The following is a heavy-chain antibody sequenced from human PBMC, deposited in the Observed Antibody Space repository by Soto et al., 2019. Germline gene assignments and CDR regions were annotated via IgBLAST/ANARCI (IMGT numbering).Heavy chain of an antibody. D-gene: IGHD5-18*01. Sequence: PSEALSLTYTFSGGSISISSYHWCWNRQPPGKGLEWIGSTYYSGSTDYNPSLKSRVTISVDTSKNQFSLKLSSVTASDTAVYYCARPTFYTAMVPDWGQGTLVTVS. J-gene: IGHJ4*02. CDR3: ARPTFYTAMVPD. V-gene: IGHV4-39*01. CDR2: TYYSGST. CDR1: GGSISISSYH.